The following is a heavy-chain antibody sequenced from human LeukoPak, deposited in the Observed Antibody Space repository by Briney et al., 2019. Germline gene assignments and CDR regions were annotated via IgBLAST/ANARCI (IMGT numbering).Heavy chain of an antibody. CDR3: ANRLEWLLTSFDY. CDR2: ISGSGGST. CDR1: GFTFSSYA. Sequence: GGSLRLSCSAPGFTFSSYAMSSVRQAPGKGLEWVSSISGSGGSTYYADSGKGRFTISRDNSKNTLYLQMNSLRAEDTAVYYCANRLEWLLTSFDYWGQGTLVTVSS. V-gene: IGHV3-23*01. D-gene: IGHD3-3*01. J-gene: IGHJ4*02.